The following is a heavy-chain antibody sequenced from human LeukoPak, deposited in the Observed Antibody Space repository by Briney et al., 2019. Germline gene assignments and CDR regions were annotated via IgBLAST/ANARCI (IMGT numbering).Heavy chain of an antibody. CDR1: GFTLTYAY. J-gene: IGHJ1*01. D-gene: IGHD3-10*01. V-gene: IGHV3-15*01. CDR3: TTDAPYYGSGSYFSDFQH. Sequence: GGSLRLSCAASGFTLTYAYMSWVRQAPGRGLEWVGRIKSKTDGGTTDYAAPVKGRFTISRDDSNKTLHLQMNSLKTEDTGVYYCTTDAPYYGSGSYFSDFQHWGQGTLVTVSS. CDR2: IKSKTDGGTT.